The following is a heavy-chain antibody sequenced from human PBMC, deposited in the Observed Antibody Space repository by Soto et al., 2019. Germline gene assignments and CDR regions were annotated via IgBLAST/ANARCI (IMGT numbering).Heavy chain of an antibody. D-gene: IGHD3-9*01. CDR3: ARELIRYDILTASNFYALDV. CDR1: GYTFNTFG. V-gene: IGHV1-18*01. Sequence: QVQLVQSGAEVKKPGASVQVSCTASGYTFNTFGISWVRQAPGQGLEWMGWISVYSGHTDFAQKLQDRVTLTTDTSTSIAYMDLRDLRSDDTAVYYCARELIRYDILTASNFYALDVWGPGTTVTVSS. CDR2: ISVYSGHT. J-gene: IGHJ6*02.